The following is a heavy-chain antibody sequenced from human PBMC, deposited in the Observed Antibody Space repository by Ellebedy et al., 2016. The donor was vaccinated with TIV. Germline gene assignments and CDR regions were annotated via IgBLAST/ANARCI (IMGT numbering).Heavy chain of an antibody. Sequence: GESLKISCAASGFTFSSYWMHWVRQAPGKGLVWVSLINSDGSRTTYADSVKGRFTISRDNAKNTLHLQMNSLRAEDTAVYYCAKDYFYDSSGGYFDYWGQGTLVTVSS. J-gene: IGHJ4*02. CDR1: GFTFSSYW. CDR3: AKDYFYDSSGGYFDY. V-gene: IGHV3-74*01. CDR2: INSDGSRT. D-gene: IGHD3-22*01.